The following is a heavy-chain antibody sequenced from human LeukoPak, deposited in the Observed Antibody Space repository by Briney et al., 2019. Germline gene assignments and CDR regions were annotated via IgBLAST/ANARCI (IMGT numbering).Heavy chain of an antibody. CDR1: GYTFTSYA. J-gene: IGHJ5*02. CDR2: INAGDGNT. Sequence: ASVKVSCKASGYTFTSYAMHWVRQAPGQRLEWMGWINAGDGNTKYSQKFQGRVTITRDTSASTAYMELSSLRSEDTAVYYCARGIKHLANWFDPWGQGTLVTVSS. D-gene: IGHD5-12*01. CDR3: ARGIKHLANWFDP. V-gene: IGHV1-3*01.